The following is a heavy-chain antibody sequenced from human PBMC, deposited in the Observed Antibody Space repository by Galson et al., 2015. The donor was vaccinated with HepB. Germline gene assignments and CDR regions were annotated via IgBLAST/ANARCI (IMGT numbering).Heavy chain of an antibody. J-gene: IGHJ4*02. Sequence: SLRLSCAASGFTFSSYAMHWVRQAPGKGLEYVSAISSNGGSTYYADSVKGRFTISRDNSKNTLYLQMSSLRAEDTAVYYCVKAPFWSGYYVDYWGQGTLVTVSS. CDR1: GFTFSSYA. V-gene: IGHV3-64D*06. D-gene: IGHD3-3*01. CDR2: ISSNGGST. CDR3: VKAPFWSGYYVDY.